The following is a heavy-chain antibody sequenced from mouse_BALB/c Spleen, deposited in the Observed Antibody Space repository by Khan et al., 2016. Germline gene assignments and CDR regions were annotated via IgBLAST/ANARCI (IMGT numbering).Heavy chain of an antibody. CDR2: ISDGGSYT. CDR1: GFTFSDYY. J-gene: IGHJ4*01. V-gene: IGHV5-4*02. D-gene: IGHD2-1*01. Sequence: EVELVESGGGLVKPGGSLKLSCAASGFTFSDYYMYWVRQTPEKRLEWVATISDGGSYTYYPDSVTGRFTISRDNAKNNLYLQMSSLKSEDTAMYYCARDYYGNYDYAMDDWGQGASVTVSS. CDR3: ARDYYGNYDYAMDD.